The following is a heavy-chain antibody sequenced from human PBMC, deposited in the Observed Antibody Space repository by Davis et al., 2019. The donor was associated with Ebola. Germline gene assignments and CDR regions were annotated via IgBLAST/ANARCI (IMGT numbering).Heavy chain of an antibody. D-gene: IGHD5-12*01. Sequence: GGSLRLSCAASGFTISSYSMNWVRQAPGKGLEWVSYISSSSTIYYANSVKGRFTISRDNAKNSLYLQMNSLRDEDTAVYYCARNWLPGYFDYWGQGTLVTVSS. V-gene: IGHV3-48*02. J-gene: IGHJ4*02. CDR3: ARNWLPGYFDY. CDR2: ISSSSTI. CDR1: GFTISSYS.